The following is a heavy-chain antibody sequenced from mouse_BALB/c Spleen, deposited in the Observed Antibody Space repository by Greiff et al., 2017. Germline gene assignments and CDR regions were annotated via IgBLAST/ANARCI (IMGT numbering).Heavy chain of an antibody. CDR1: GFSLSTSGMG. J-gene: IGHJ4*01. CDR3: ARRAEGLRRGNYAMDY. V-gene: IGHV8-12*01. D-gene: IGHD2-4*01. Sequence: QVTLKESGPGILQPSQTLSLTCSFSGFSLSTSGMGVSWIRQPSGKGLEWLAHIYWDDDKRYNPSLKSRLTISKDTSSNQVFLKITSVDTADTATYYCARRAEGLRRGNYAMDYWGQGTSVTVSS. CDR2: IYWDDDK.